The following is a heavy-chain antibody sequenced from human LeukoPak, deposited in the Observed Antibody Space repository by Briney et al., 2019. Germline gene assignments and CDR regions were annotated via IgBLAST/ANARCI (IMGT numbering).Heavy chain of an antibody. D-gene: IGHD3-10*01. CDR3: ARVPKGDGAFDI. Sequence: SETLSLTCTVSGGSISSSSNYWGWLRQPPGKGLEWIGSLYYRGSTYYKPSLKRRVTMLIDASKRQFSLKLSTVTAADTAVYYCARVPKGDGAFDIWGQGTMVTVSS. CDR1: GGSISSSSNY. CDR2: LYYRGST. V-gene: IGHV4-39*07. J-gene: IGHJ3*02.